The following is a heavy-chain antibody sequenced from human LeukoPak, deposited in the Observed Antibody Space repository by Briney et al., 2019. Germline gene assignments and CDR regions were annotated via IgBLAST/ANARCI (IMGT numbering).Heavy chain of an antibody. J-gene: IGHJ3*02. CDR2: IKPDGIDK. CDR1: GFTFRNHW. Sequence: PGGSLRLSCVGSGFTFRNHWVNWIRQSPRKGLEWVANIKPDGIDKYYVDSARGRFTVSRDKAKNSAVLQMNSLRAEDTAIYYCETISAQTFDIWGQGTLVSVCS. CDR3: ETISAQTFDI. D-gene: IGHD5-24*01. V-gene: IGHV3-7*01.